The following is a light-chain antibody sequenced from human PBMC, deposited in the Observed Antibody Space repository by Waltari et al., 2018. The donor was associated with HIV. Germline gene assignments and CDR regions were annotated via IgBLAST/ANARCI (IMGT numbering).Light chain of an antibody. Sequence: QSALTQPHSVSGSPAQSLTLSRTGTSSYVDTFLSLYQRHPGKAPKVIIYDVNKRPSGVPDRFSGSKSGNSASLTISGLQAEDEADYYCCSHAGNLIFVFGTGTKVTVL. V-gene: IGLV2-11*01. CDR2: DVN. J-gene: IGLJ1*01. CDR3: CSHAGNLIFV. CDR1: SSYVDTF.